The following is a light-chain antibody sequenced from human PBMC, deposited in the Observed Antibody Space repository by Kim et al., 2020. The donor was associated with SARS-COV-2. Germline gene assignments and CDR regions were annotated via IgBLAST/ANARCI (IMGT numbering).Light chain of an antibody. CDR2: GAS. CDR1: QRVSSSY. V-gene: IGKV3-20*01. CDR3: QQYDISPLP. J-gene: IGKJ4*01. Sequence: IVLTQSPGTLSLSPGERATLSCRASQRVSSSYLAWYQQKPGQAPRPLIYGASSSATGIPDRFSGSGSGTDFTLTISRLEPEDFAVYYCQQYDISPLPFGGGTKVDVK.